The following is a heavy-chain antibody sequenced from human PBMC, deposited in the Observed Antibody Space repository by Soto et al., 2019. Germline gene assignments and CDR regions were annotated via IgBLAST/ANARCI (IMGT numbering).Heavy chain of an antibody. D-gene: IGHD2-2*01. CDR1: GGTFSRYS. CDR2: IIPIFGIA. Sequence: QVQLVQSGAEVKKPGSSVKVSCKASGGTFSRYSITWVRQAPGHGLEWIGRIIPIFGIASYAQKFQGRVTITADDSTSXAXMXXSSLRSDDTAVYYCARGDRDRETGLVPAAIDGMDVWGQGPTVTVSS. V-gene: IGHV1-69*02. CDR3: ARGDRDRETGLVPAAIDGMDV. J-gene: IGHJ6*02.